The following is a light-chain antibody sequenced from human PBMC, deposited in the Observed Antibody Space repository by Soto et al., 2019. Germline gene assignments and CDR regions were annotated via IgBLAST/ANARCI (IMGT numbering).Light chain of an antibody. Sequence: QSVLTQPASVSGSPGQSITISCTGISNDVGSYNVVSWYQQHPGKAPKLLIYEGTQRPSGISFRFSASRSGNTASLTISGLQAEDEADYYCSSYRSGGTFVFGSGTKLTVL. J-gene: IGLJ1*01. CDR3: SSYRSGGTFV. CDR1: SNDVGSYNV. V-gene: IGLV2-14*02. CDR2: EGT.